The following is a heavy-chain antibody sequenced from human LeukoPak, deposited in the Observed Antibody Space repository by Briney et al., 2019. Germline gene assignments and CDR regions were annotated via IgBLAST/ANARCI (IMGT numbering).Heavy chain of an antibody. CDR2: IYYSGST. CDR1: GGSISSGGYS. D-gene: IGHD3-3*01. Sequence: SETLSLTCAVSGGSISSGGYSWSWIRQPPGKGLEWIGYIYYSGSTNYNPSLKSRVTISVDTSKNQFSLKLSSVTAADTAVYYCARSDYDFWSGYTYYFDYWGQGTLVTVSS. CDR3: ARSDYDFWSGYTYYFDY. V-gene: IGHV4-61*08. J-gene: IGHJ4*02.